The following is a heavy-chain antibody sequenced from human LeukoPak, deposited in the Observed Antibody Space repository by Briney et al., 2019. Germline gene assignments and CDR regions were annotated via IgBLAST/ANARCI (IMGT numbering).Heavy chain of an antibody. CDR2: ISAYNGNT. CDR3: ARDKFERIYCSSTSYCPFDY. J-gene: IGHJ4*02. V-gene: IGHV1-18*01. D-gene: IGHD2-2*01. CDR1: GYTFTSYG. Sequence: GASVKVSCKASGYTFTSYGISWVRQAPGQGLEWMGWISAYNGNTNYAQKLQGRVTMTTDTSTSTAYMELRSLRSDDTAVYYCARDKFERIYCSSTSYCPFDYWGQGTLVTVSS.